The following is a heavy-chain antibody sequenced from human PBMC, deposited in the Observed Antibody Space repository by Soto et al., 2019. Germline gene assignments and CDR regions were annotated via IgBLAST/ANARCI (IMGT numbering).Heavy chain of an antibody. CDR2: IYYGGST. D-gene: IGHD5-18*01. CDR1: GGSISSGGYY. CDR3: ARHGAIYSNSWYDFDY. Sequence: PSETLSLTCTVSGGSISSGGYYWSWIRQHPGKGLEWIGYIYYGGSTYYNPSLKSRVTISVDTSKNQFSLKLSSVTAADTAVYYCARHGAIYSNSWYDFDYWGQGTLVTVSS. V-gene: IGHV4-31*03. J-gene: IGHJ4*02.